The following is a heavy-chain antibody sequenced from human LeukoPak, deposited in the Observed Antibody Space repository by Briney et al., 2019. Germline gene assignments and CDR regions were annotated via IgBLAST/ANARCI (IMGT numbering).Heavy chain of an antibody. V-gene: IGHV2-70*18. J-gene: IGHJ5*02. Sequence: TLSLTCTVSGGSISSYYWSWIRQPPGKALEWLALIDWDDDKYYSTSLKTRLTISKDTSKNQVVLTMTNMDPVDTATYYCARTQKRHWFDPWGQGTLVTVSS. CDR3: ARTQKRHWFDP. CDR2: IDWDDDK. CDR1: GGSISSYY.